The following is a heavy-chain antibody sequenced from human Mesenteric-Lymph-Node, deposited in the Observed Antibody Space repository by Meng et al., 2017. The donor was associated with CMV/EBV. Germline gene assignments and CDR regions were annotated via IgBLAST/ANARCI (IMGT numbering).Heavy chain of an antibody. CDR3: ARDSSGYDY. V-gene: IGHV3-7*01. CDR1: GFTFSSYW. J-gene: IGHJ4*02. CDR2: IKEDGSDK. D-gene: IGHD3-22*01. Sequence: LSLTCAASGFTFSSYWMSWVRQAPGKGLEWVANIKEDGSDKYYVDSVEGRFTISKDNAKNSLYLQMNSLRVEDTAVYYCARDSSGYDYWGQGALVTVSS.